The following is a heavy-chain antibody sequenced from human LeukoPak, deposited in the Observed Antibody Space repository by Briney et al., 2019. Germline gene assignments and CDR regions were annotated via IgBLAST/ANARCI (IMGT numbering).Heavy chain of an antibody. D-gene: IGHD1-26*01. V-gene: IGHV3-48*01. CDR2: ISSSSTTI. Sequence: GGSLRLSCAASGFTFSSYSMNWVRQAQGKGRGGVSYISSSSTTIYYADSVKGRFTISRDNAKNSLYLQMNSLRVEDTAVYYCARDPDQGRGFDFWGQGTLVTASS. CDR1: GFTFSSYS. CDR3: ARDPDQGRGFDF. J-gene: IGHJ4*02.